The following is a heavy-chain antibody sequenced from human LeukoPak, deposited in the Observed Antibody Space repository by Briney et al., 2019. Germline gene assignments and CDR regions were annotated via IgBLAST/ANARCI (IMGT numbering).Heavy chain of an antibody. D-gene: IGHD5-12*01. CDR3: ARDRLVGKGYSGYDDYGMDV. CDR1: GYTFTSYG. V-gene: IGHV1-18*01. CDR2: ISAYNGNT. J-gene: IGHJ6*02. Sequence: ASVKVSCKASGYTFTSYGISWVRQAPGQGLEWMGWISAYNGNTNYAQKLQGRVTMTTDTSTSTAYMELRGLRSDDTAVYYCARDRLVGKGYSGYDDYGMDVWGQGTTVTVSS.